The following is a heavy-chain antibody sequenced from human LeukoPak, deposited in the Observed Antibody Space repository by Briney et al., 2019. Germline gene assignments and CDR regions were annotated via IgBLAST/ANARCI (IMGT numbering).Heavy chain of an antibody. D-gene: IGHD2-2*01. J-gene: IGHJ3*02. CDR1: GGSISSSSYY. V-gene: IGHV4-39*01. Sequence: SETLSLTCSVSGGSISSSSYYWGWIRQPPGKGLEWIGSIYYSGSTYYNPSLKSRVTISVDTSKNQFSLKLSSLTAADTAVYYCARRFQLLDAFDIWGQGTMVTVSS. CDR2: IYYSGST. CDR3: ARRFQLLDAFDI.